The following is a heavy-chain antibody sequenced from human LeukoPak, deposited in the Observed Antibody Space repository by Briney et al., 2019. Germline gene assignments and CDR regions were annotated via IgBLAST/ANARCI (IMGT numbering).Heavy chain of an antibody. V-gene: IGHV3-23*01. Sequence: GGSLRLSCVASGFTFSNYAMSWVRQAPGKGLEWVSAITGSGGITYYADSVKGRFTISRDNSKNTLYLQMNSLRAEDMAVYYCAKWGDYDVLTGYYDPDYWGQGTLVTVSS. CDR2: ITGSGGIT. J-gene: IGHJ4*02. D-gene: IGHD3-9*01. CDR3: AKWGDYDVLTGYYDPDY. CDR1: GFTFSNYA.